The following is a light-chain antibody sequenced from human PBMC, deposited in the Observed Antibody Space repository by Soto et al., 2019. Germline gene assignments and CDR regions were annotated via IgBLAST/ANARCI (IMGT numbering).Light chain of an antibody. CDR1: INDVGGYNY. Sequence: QSVLTQPPSASGSPGQSATISCAGTINDVGGYNYVSWYQQHPGKVPQLMIYQVTKRPSGVPDRFSASKSDTTASLTISGLQAEYEGDYYCMSYAGGNRXVFGTGTKVTVL. J-gene: IGLJ1*01. CDR2: QVT. CDR3: MSYAGGNRXV. V-gene: IGLV2-8*01.